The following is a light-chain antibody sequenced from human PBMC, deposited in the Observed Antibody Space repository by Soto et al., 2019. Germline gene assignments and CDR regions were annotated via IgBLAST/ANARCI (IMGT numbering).Light chain of an antibody. CDR2: KAS. V-gene: IGKV1-5*03. J-gene: IGKJ1*01. CDR3: QHYNSYSEA. Sequence: DIQMTQSPSTLSGSVGDRVTITCRASQTISSWWAWYQQKPGKAPKLLIYKASTLKSGVPSRFSGSGSGTEFTLTISSLQPDDFATYYCQHYNSYSEAFVQGTKVELK. CDR1: QTISSW.